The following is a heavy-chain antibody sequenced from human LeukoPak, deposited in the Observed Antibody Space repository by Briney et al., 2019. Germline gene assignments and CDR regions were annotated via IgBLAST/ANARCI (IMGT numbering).Heavy chain of an antibody. D-gene: IGHD3-3*01. J-gene: IGHJ5*02. V-gene: IGHV4-61*08. CDR3: ARVLLSNYDFWSGYSNWFDP. CDR2: IYHSGST. Sequence: SETLSLTCTVSGGSISSGGYYWSWIRQPPGKGLEWIGYIYHSGSTYYNPSLKSRVTISVDTSKNQFSLKLSSVTAADTAVYYCARVLLSNYDFWSGYSNWFDPWGQGTLVTVSS. CDR1: GGSISSGGYY.